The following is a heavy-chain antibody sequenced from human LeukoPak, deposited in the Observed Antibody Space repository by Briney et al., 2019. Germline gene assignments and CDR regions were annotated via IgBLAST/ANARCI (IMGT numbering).Heavy chain of an antibody. CDR2: INPSGGST. D-gene: IGHD6-19*01. CDR3: ARATHTGTAVAGTKEYFDL. V-gene: IGHV1-46*03. CDR1: GYTFTSYY. J-gene: IGHJ2*01. Sequence: ASVKVSCKASGYTFTSYYMHWVRQAPGQGLEWMGIINPSGGSTSYAQKFQGRVTMTRDTSTSTAYMELSSLRSEDTAVYYCARATHTGTAVAGTKEYFDLWGRGTLVTVSS.